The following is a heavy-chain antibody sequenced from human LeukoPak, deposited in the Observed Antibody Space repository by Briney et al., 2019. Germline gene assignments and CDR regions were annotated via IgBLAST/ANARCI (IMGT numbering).Heavy chain of an antibody. CDR2: ISYDGSSE. CDR3: AREVVTQENWFDP. V-gene: IGHV3-30-3*01. Sequence: GGSLRLSCAASGFTFSNYAMHWVRQAPGKGLEWVAVISYDGSSEYYPDSVKGRFTISRDNSKNTLYLQMNSLRAEDTAVYYCAREVVTQENWFDPWGQGTLVTVSS. D-gene: IGHD4-23*01. J-gene: IGHJ5*02. CDR1: GFTFSNYA.